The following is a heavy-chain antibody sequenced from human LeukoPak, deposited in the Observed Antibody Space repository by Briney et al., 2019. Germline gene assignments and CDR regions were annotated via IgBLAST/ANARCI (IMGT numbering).Heavy chain of an antibody. Sequence: SQTLSLTCAISGDSFSSNSAAWNWIRQSPSRGLEWLGRTYYRSKWYNDYAVSVKSRITINPDTSKNQFSLQLNSVTPEDTAVYYCAAEYYDTSGYSLRGFDYWGQGTLVTVSS. J-gene: IGHJ4*02. CDR2: TYYRSKWYN. CDR3: AAEYYDTSGYSLRGFDY. CDR1: GDSFSSNSAA. V-gene: IGHV6-1*01. D-gene: IGHD3-22*01.